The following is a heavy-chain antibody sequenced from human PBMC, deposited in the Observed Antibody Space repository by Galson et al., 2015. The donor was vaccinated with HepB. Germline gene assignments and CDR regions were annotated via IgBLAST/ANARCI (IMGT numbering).Heavy chain of an antibody. J-gene: IGHJ6*02. D-gene: IGHD3-10*01. V-gene: IGHV6-1*01. CDR2: TYYRSKWYN. CDR3: ARNGYYYGSGRPGGYYYYGMDV. Sequence: CAISGDSVSSNSAAWNWIRQSPSRGLEWLGRTYYRSKWYNDYAVSVKSRITINPVTSKNQFSLQLNSVTPEDTAVYYCARNGYYYGSGRPGGYYYYGMDVWGQGTTVTVSS. CDR1: GDSVSSNSAA.